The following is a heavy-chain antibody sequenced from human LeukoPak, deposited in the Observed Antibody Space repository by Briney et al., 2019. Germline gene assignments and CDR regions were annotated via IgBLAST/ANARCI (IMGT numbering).Heavy chain of an antibody. V-gene: IGHV4-34*01. CDR1: GGSFSGYY. D-gene: IGHD3-10*01. Sequence: SETLSLTCAVYGGSFSGYYWSWIRQPPGKRLEWIGEINHSGSTNYNPPLKSRVTTSVDTSKNQFSLKLSSVTAADTAVYYCAREMVRGVIAYGMDVWGKGTTVTVSS. J-gene: IGHJ6*04. CDR3: AREMVRGVIAYGMDV. CDR2: INHSGST.